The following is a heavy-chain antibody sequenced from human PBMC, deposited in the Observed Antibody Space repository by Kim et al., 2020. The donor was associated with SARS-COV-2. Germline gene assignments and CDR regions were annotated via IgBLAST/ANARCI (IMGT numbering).Heavy chain of an antibody. CDR1: GGSISSSSYY. J-gene: IGHJ4*02. CDR2: IYYSGST. V-gene: IGHV4-39*01. D-gene: IGHD3-16*01. Sequence: SETLSLTCTVSGGSISSSSYYWGWIRQPPGKGLEWIGSIYYSGSTYYNPSLKSRVTISVDTSKNQFSLKLSSVTAADTAVYYRARHGQQGGWGGAYYFDYWGQGTLVTVSS. CDR3: ARHGQQGGWGGAYYFDY.